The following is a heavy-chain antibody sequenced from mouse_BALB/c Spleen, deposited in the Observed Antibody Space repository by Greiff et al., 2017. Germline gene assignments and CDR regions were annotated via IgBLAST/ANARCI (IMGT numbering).Heavy chain of an antibody. V-gene: IGHV1S127*01. CDR3: TRSGQLGLPY. Sequence: VQLQQPGAELVKPGASVKMSCKASGYTFTSYWMHWVKQRPGQGLEWIGVIDPSDSYTSYNQKFKGKATLTVDTSSSTAYMQLSSLTSEDSAVYYCTRSGQLGLPYWGQGTLVTVSA. J-gene: IGHJ3*01. D-gene: IGHD3-1*01. CDR1: GYTFTSYW. CDR2: IDPSDSYT.